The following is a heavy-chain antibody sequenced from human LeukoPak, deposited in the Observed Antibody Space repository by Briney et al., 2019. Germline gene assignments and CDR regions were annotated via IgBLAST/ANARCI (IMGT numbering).Heavy chain of an antibody. D-gene: IGHD4-17*01. CDR2: IYYSGST. V-gene: IGHV4-59*12. CDR3: AREEVTTLSRYFDY. Sequence: SETLSLTCTVSGGSISSFYWSWIRQPPGKGLEWIGYIYYSGSTNYNPSLKSRVSISVDTSKNQFSLKLSSVTAADTAVYYCAREEVTTLSRYFDYWGQGTLVTVSS. J-gene: IGHJ4*02. CDR1: GGSISSFY.